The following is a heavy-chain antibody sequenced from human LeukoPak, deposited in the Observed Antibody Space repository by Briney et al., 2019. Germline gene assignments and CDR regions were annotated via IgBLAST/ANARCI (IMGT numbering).Heavy chain of an antibody. V-gene: IGHV1-8*01. CDR3: ARAYLEYYYGSGSYFLPAHYYYYYMDV. J-gene: IGHJ6*03. Sequence: ASVKVSCKASGYTFTSYDINWVRQATGQGLERMGWMNPNSGNTGYAQKFQGRVTMTRNTSISTAYMELSSLRSEDTAVYYCARAYLEYYYGSGSYFLPAHYYYYYMDVWGKGTTVTVSS. CDR1: GYTFTSYD. D-gene: IGHD3-10*01. CDR2: MNPNSGNT.